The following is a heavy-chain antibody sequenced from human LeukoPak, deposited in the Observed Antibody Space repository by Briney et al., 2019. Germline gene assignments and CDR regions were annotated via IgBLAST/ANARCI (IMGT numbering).Heavy chain of an antibody. D-gene: IGHD3-10*01. V-gene: IGHV4-4*07. CDR3: ARQELLWFGEAEGNWFDP. CDR2: IYTSGST. Sequence: SETLSLTCSVSGASISTYYWSWIRQPAGKGLEWIGRIYTSGSTNYNPSLKSRVTMSVDTSKNQFSLKLSSVTAADTAVYYCARQELLWFGEAEGNWFDPWGQGTLVTVSS. CDR1: GASISTYY. J-gene: IGHJ5*02.